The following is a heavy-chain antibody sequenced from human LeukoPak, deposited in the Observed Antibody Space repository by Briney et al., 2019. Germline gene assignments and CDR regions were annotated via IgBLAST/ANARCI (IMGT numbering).Heavy chain of an antibody. Sequence: SETLSLTCTVSGGSISSYYWSWIRQPPGKGLGWIGYIYYSGSTNYNPSLKSRVTISVDTSKDQFSLKLSSVTAADTAVYYCARGLYYEVNNWFDPWGQGTLVTVSS. D-gene: IGHD3-22*01. V-gene: IGHV4-59*01. CDR1: GGSISSYY. CDR3: ARGLYYEVNNWFDP. J-gene: IGHJ5*02. CDR2: IYYSGST.